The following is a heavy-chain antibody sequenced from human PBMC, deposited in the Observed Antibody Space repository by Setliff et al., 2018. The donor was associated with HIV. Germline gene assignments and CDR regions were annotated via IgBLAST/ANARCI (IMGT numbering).Heavy chain of an antibody. CDR3: ARLGDYGSGGWFDP. CDR1: GYSISSGYY. Sequence: LSLPCAVSGYSISSGYYWGWIRQPPGKGLEWIGSIYHTGSTYYNPSLKSRVTISVDTSKNQFSLKLSSVTAADTAVYYCARLGDYGSGGWFDPWGQGTLVTVSS. J-gene: IGHJ5*02. CDR2: IYHTGST. D-gene: IGHD3-10*01. V-gene: IGHV4-38-2*01.